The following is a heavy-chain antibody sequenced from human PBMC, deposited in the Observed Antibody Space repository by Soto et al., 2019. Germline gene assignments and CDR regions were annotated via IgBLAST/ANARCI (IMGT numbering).Heavy chain of an antibody. V-gene: IGHV1-18*04. CDR1: GYTFTSYG. CDR2: ISAYNGNT. Sequence: ASVKVSCKASGYTFTSYGISWVRQAPGQGLEWMGWISAYNGNTDYAQKLQGRVTMTTDTSTSTAYMELRSLRSDDTAVYYCARWASLFNWFDPWGQGTLVTVSS. CDR3: ARWASLFNWFDP. J-gene: IGHJ5*02.